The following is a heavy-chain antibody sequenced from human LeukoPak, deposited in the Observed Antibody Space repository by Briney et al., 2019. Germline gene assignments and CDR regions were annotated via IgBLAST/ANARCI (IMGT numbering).Heavy chain of an antibody. D-gene: IGHD6-19*01. CDR3: ARGFPPGSGSRGSHAFDV. CDR2: IHYGGST. CDR1: EMSFSAYY. J-gene: IGHJ3*01. Sequence: PSATLSLTCAVSEMSFSAYYWNWIRQSPGKGMQWIGEIHYGGSTKYTPSLEGRGTILIDTSKNQFSLKLTSVTAADTAVYYCARGFPPGSGSRGSHAFDVWGQGTMVTVSS. V-gene: IGHV4-34*01.